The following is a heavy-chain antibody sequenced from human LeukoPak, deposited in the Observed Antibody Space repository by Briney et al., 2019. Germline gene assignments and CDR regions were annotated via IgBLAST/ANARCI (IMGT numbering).Heavy chain of an antibody. CDR1: GYTFTSYG. CDR3: ARAHYYGSGSYFIRYYYYYYMDV. D-gene: IGHD3-10*01. Sequence: ASVKVSCKASGYTFTSYGISWVRQAPGQGLEWMGWISTYNGNTNYAQKLQGRVTMTTDTSTSTAYMELRSLRSDDTAVYYCARAHYYGSGSYFIRYYYYYYMDVWGKGTTVTISS. J-gene: IGHJ6*03. V-gene: IGHV1-18*01. CDR2: ISTYNGNT.